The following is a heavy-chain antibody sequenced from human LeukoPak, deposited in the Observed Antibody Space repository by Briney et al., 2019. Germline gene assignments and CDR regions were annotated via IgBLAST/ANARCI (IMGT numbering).Heavy chain of an antibody. D-gene: IGHD3-10*01. CDR1: GGSISSYY. V-gene: IGHV4-59*01. CDR3: ARTVGPYYYGSGSYFPYYFDY. CDR2: IYYSGST. J-gene: IGHJ4*02. Sequence: SETLSLICTVSGGSISSYYWSWIRQPPGKGLEWIGYIYYSGSTNYNPSLKSRVTISVDTSKNQFSLKLSSVTAADTAVYYCARTVGPYYYGSGSYFPYYFDYWGQGTLVTVSS.